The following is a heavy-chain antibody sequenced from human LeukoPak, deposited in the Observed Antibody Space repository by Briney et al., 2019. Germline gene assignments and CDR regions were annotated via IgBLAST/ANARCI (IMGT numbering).Heavy chain of an antibody. CDR3: ARSLGYCSSVTCQPEWFDP. V-gene: IGHV4-31*03. CDR2: IYYSGTI. Sequence: PSETLSLTCTVSGGSIGSGGYYWNWIRHHPGKGLGWIGNIYYSGTIYYNPSLKSRVTISVDTSRNQFSLKLNSVTAADTAVYYCARSLGYCSSVTCQPEWFDPWGQGTLVAVSS. CDR1: GGSIGSGGYY. J-gene: IGHJ5*02. D-gene: IGHD2-2*01.